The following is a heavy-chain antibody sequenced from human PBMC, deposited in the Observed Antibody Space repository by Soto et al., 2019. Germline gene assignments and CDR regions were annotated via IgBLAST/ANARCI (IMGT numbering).Heavy chain of an antibody. V-gene: IGHV4-34*01. CDR3: ARSPSGYSYGSEEGFDY. CDR2: INHSGST. J-gene: IGHJ4*02. CDR1: GGSFSGYY. Sequence: QVQLQQWGAGLLKPSETLSLTCAVYGGSFSGYYWSWIHQPPGKGLEWIGEINHSGSTNYNPSLKSRVTISVDTSKNQFSLKLSSVTAADTAVYYCARSPSGYSYGSEEGFDYWGQGTLVTVSS. D-gene: IGHD5-18*01.